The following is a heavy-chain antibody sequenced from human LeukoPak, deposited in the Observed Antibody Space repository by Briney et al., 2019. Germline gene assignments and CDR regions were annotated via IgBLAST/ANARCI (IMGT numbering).Heavy chain of an antibody. CDR1: GFTVSSNY. V-gene: IGHV3-30-3*01. CDR2: ISYDGSNE. Sequence: GRSLRLSCAASGFTVSSNYMSWVRQAPGKGLEWVAVISYDGSNEYYADSVKGRFTISRDNSKNTLYLQMNSLRAEDTAVYYCARASTPDYDYVWGSYPSHWGQGALVTVSS. CDR3: ARASTPDYDYVWGSYPSH. J-gene: IGHJ4*02. D-gene: IGHD3-16*02.